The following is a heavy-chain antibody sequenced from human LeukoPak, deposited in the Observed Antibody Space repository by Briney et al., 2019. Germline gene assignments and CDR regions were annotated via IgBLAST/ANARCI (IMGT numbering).Heavy chain of an antibody. CDR1: GGSFSGYY. D-gene: IGHD6-19*01. Sequence: PSETLSLTCAVYGGSFSGYYWSWIRQPPGKGLEWIGEINHSGSTNYNPSLKSRVTISVDTSKNQFSLKLSSVTAADTAVYYCARVGTGYSSAPVDSWGQGTLVTVSS. CDR3: ARVGTGYSSAPVDS. CDR2: INHSGST. J-gene: IGHJ4*02. V-gene: IGHV4-34*01.